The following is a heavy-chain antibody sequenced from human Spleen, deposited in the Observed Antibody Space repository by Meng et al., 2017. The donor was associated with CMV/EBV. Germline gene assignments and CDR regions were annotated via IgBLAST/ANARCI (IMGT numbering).Heavy chain of an antibody. CDR1: GYTLTELS. CDR2: FDPEDGET. CDR3: ARDEAGITIFGVAKSYNWLDP. J-gene: IGHJ5*02. D-gene: IGHD3-3*01. V-gene: IGHV1-24*01. Sequence: ASVKVSCKVSGYTLTELSMHWVRQAPGKGLEWMGGFDPEDGETIYAQKFQGRVTMTEDTSTDTAYMELSSLRSEDTAVYYCARDEAGITIFGVAKSYNWLDPWGQGTLVTVSS.